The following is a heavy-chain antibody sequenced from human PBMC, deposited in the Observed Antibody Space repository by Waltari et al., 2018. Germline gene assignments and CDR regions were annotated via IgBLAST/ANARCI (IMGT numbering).Heavy chain of an antibody. J-gene: IGHJ6*02. V-gene: IGHV1-69*04. Sequence: QVQLVQSGAEVKKPGSSVKVSCKASGRTFSSYAISWVRQAPGQGLEWMGRIIPILGIANYAQKFQGRVTITADKSTSTAYMELSSLRSEDTAVYYCTGGYYESSGFSFSYTYNMDVWGQGTTVTVSS. CDR2: IIPILGIA. CDR3: TGGYYESSGFSFSYTYNMDV. CDR1: GRTFSSYA. D-gene: IGHD3-22*01.